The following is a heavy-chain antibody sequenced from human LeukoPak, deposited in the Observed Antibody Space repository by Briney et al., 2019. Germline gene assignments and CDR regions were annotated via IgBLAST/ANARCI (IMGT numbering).Heavy chain of an antibody. CDR2: IYYSGST. J-gene: IGHJ4*02. D-gene: IGHD3-22*01. Sequence: KSSETLSLTCTVSGGSVSSGSYYWSWIRQPPGKGLEWIGYIYYSGSTNYNPSLKSRVTISVDTYKNQFSLKLSSVTAADTAVYYCARGLDYYDSSGYYYDYWGQGTLVTVSS. CDR3: ARGLDYYDSSGYYYDY. CDR1: GGSVSSGSYY. V-gene: IGHV4-61*01.